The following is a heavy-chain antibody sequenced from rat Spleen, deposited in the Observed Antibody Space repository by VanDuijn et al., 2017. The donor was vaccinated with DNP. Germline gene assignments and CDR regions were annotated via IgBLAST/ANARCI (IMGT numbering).Heavy chain of an antibody. V-gene: IGHV5-22*01. CDR1: GFTFSDYY. Sequence: EVQLVESGGGLVQPGRSLKLSCAASGFTFSDYYMAWVRQAPTKGLEWVAYIAYDGGITYYGDSVKGRFTISRDNAQDTLYLQMNSLRPEDTATYYCARFDGYSYLYLMDVWGQGTSVTVSS. CDR3: ARFDGYSYLYLMDV. D-gene: IGHD1-12*01. J-gene: IGHJ4*01. CDR2: IAYDGGIT.